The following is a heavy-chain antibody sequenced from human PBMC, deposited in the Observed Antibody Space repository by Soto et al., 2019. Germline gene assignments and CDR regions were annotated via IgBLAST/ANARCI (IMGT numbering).Heavy chain of an antibody. CDR1: GGSIVSGGYS. V-gene: IGHV4-30-2*01. CDR2: IYEGGNT. CDR3: VRRSPEDAFDI. Sequence: SSETLSLTCAVSGGSIVSGGYSWSWIRQPPGKGLQWIGHIYEGGNTYYTPSLDSRDTISVDKSKNQFSLRLSSVTAADTAVYFCVRRSPEDAFDIWGQGTLVTVSS. J-gene: IGHJ3*02.